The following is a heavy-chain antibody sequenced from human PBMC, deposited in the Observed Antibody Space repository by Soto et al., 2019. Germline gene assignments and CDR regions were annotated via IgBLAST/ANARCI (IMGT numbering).Heavy chain of an antibody. V-gene: IGHV3-23*01. CDR2: ISQSAGGNT. Sequence: GWSLRLSCASSVFTFMSYGMMWVRQAPGKGLEWVSAISQSAGGNTYYADSVKGRFTISRDDSKNTLYLQMDSLRPEDTAQYYCAGWNYDYWGHGTQVTVSS. J-gene: IGHJ4*01. CDR3: AGWNYDY. CDR1: VFTFMSYG. D-gene: IGHD1-7*01.